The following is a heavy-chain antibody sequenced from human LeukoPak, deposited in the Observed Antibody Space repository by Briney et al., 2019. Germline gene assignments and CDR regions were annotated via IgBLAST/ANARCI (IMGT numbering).Heavy chain of an antibody. D-gene: IGHD6-19*01. V-gene: IGHV4-38-2*02. CDR1: GYSISSGYY. CDR3: ARAPGIAVAGGYDY. Sequence: PSETLSLTCTVSGYSISSGYYWGWIRQPPGKGLEWIGSIYHSGSTYYNPSLKSRVTISVDTSKNQFSLKLSSVTAADTAVYYCARAPGIAVAGGYDYWGQGTLVTVSS. CDR2: IYHSGST. J-gene: IGHJ4*02.